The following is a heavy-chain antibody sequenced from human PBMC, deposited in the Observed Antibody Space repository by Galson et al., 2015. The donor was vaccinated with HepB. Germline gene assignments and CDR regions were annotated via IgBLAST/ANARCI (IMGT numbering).Heavy chain of an antibody. D-gene: IGHD1-26*01. Sequence: SVKVSCKASGGTFSRYAISWVRQAPGQGLEWMGGIIPIFGTANYAQKFQGRVTITADESTSTAYMELSSLRSEDTAVYYCARGRYSGSYYGIDYWGQGTLVTVSS. V-gene: IGHV1-69*13. CDR1: GGTFSRYA. J-gene: IGHJ4*02. CDR3: ARGRYSGSYYGIDY. CDR2: IIPIFGTA.